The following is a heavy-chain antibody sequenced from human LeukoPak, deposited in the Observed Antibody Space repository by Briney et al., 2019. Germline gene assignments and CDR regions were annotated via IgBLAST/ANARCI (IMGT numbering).Heavy chain of an antibody. D-gene: IGHD3-10*01. V-gene: IGHV4-4*07. J-gene: IGHJ6*03. CDR2: IYTSGST. CDR3: ARAEGIYYYYMDV. CDR1: GGSTGSDY. Sequence: PSETLSLTCTVSGGSTGSDYWSWIRQPAGKGLEWIGRIYTSGSTNYNPSLKSRVTMSVDTSKNQFSLKLGSVTAADTAVYYCARAEGIYYYYMDVWGKGTTVTVSS.